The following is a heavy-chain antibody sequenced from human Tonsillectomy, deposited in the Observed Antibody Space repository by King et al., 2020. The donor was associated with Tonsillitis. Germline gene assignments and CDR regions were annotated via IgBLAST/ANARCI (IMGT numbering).Heavy chain of an antibody. CDR2: IVVGTANT. Sequence: QLVQSGPEVKKPGTSVKVSCKASGFTFSNSAMQWVRQARGERLEWIGWIVVGTANTDHAQNFQERVTITRDMSTNTVFMELSSLRSEDTAVYYCAADRNFNDSSALFRDAFDIWGQGTMVTVSS. D-gene: IGHD3-22*01. J-gene: IGHJ3*02. CDR3: AADRNFNDSSALFRDAFDI. V-gene: IGHV1-58*02. CDR1: GFTFSNSA.